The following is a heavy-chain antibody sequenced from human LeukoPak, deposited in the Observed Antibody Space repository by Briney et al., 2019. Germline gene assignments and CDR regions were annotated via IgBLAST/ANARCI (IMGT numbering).Heavy chain of an antibody. D-gene: IGHD3-22*01. V-gene: IGHV3-7*01. J-gene: IGHJ4*02. CDR1: GFTFSSYW. Sequence: GGSLRLSCAASGFTFSSYWMSWVRQAPGKGLEWVANIKQDGSEKYYVDSVKGRFTISRDNAKNSLYLQMNSLRAEDTAVYYCARGRYYDSSSIFDYWGQGTLVTVSS. CDR3: ARGRYYDSSSIFDY. CDR2: IKQDGSEK.